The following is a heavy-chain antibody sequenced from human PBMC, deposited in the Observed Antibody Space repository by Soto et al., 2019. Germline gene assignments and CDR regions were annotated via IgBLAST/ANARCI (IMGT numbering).Heavy chain of an antibody. CDR2: IIGSGGST. J-gene: IGHJ4*02. CDR1: GXTFSNFS. V-gene: IGHV3-23*01. CDR3: AKDIEYSSSSGKFDY. D-gene: IGHD6-6*01. Sequence: GSLRLSCSASGXTFSNFSMSWVRQAPGKGLEWVSGIIGSGGSTYYADSVKGRFTISRDNSKNTVYLQMNSMRADDTAVYYCAKDIEYSSSSGKFDYWGQGTLGTVSS.